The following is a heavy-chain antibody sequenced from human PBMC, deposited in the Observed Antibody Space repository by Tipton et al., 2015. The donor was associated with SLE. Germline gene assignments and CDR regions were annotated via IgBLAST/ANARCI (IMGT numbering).Heavy chain of an antibody. V-gene: IGHV4-59*11. CDR3: ARYGSHMGVNAFDI. CDR1: GASISSHY. CDR2: IYYSGTT. D-gene: IGHD3-10*01. J-gene: IGHJ3*02. Sequence: TLSLTCTVSGASISSHYWSWVRQPPGKGLEWIGYIYYSGTTNSKPALKSRVTISVDTSKNQFSLWLSSVTAADTAVYYCARYGSHMGVNAFDIWGQGTMVTVSS.